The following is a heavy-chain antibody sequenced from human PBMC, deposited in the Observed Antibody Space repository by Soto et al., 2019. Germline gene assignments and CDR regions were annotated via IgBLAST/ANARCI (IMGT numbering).Heavy chain of an antibody. D-gene: IGHD1-26*01. CDR2: IFSSGTT. J-gene: IGHJ5*02. CDR1: GGSISTFY. CDR3: ARSGSYFGALGS. V-gene: IGHV4-59*01. Sequence: QVQLQESGPGLVKPSETLSLTCTVSGGSISTFYWSWIRQPPGKGLEWIGHIFSSGTTNYNPSLKSRVTMSVDTSKNQFSLILTSVTAADTAVYYCARSGSYFGALGSWGQGTLVTVSS.